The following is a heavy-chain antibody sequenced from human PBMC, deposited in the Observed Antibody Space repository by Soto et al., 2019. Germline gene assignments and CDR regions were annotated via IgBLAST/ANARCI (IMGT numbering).Heavy chain of an antibody. CDR3: TREAHGGNFES. Sequence: QVQLVPSGAEVKKPGSSVKVSCKVSGGRFNTNAISWLRQAPGQGLEWMGGIIAIFDNANYAQKFQDRVTMTADESTSTAYMELSSLRSDDTAVYFCTREAHGGNFESWGQGTLVTVSS. CDR1: GGRFNTNA. V-gene: IGHV1-69*12. CDR2: IIAIFDNA. J-gene: IGHJ4*02. D-gene: IGHD2-15*01.